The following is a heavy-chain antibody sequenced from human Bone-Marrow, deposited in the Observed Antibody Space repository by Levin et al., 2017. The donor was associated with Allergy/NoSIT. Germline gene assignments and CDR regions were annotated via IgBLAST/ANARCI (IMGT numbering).Heavy chain of an antibody. CDR2: ITSRGDII. CDR1: GFTFGDYA. J-gene: IGHJ4*02. Sequence: GGSLRLSCVASGFTFGDYAMHWVRQAPGKGLQWVSGITSRGDIIDYADSVRGRFTISRDNAKKSLFLQMNSLRPEDTAFYYCAKDINRYYDNIGHVNYFEYWGQGSLVTVSS. D-gene: IGHD3-22*01. CDR3: AKDINRYYDNIGHVNYFEY. V-gene: IGHV3-9*01.